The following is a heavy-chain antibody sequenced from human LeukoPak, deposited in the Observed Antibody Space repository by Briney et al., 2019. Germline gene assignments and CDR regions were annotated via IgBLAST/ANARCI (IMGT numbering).Heavy chain of an antibody. CDR1: GYSFTNHD. D-gene: IGHD3-3*01. V-gene: IGHV1-2*02. CDR2: INPSSGGT. J-gene: IGHJ3*02. CDR3: ARLTYYDFWSGYNYAFDI. Sequence: GASVTVSCKASGYSFTNHDMHWVRQAPGQGLEWMGWINPSSGGTNYAQKFQGRVTMTRDTSISTAYMELSRLRSDDTAVYYCARLTYYDFWSGYNYAFDIWGQGTMVTVSS.